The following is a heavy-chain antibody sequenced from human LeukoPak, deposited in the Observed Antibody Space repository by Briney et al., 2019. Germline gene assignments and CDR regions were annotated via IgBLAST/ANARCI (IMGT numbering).Heavy chain of an antibody. CDR2: ISSSGSTI. CDR1: GFTFSDYY. Sequence: PGGSLRLSCAASGFTFSDYYMSWIRQAPGKGLEWVSYISSSGSTIYYADSVKGRFTISRDNAKNSLYLQMNSLRAEDTAVYYCARAYCGGDCWRPGPLSSLYSSGYYYDYWGQGTLVTVSS. V-gene: IGHV3-11*01. J-gene: IGHJ4*02. D-gene: IGHD2-21*02. CDR3: ARAYCGGDCWRPGPLSSLYSSGYYYDY.